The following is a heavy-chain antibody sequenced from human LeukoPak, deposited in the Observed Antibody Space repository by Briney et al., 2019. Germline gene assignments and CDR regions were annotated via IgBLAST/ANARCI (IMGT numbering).Heavy chain of an antibody. CDR3: AKGRDGYYFDY. CDR2: IYPGDSQT. V-gene: IGHV5-51*01. CDR1: GSSFINYW. J-gene: IGHJ4*02. D-gene: IGHD5-24*01. Sequence: GESLQISCQGSGSSFINYWIGWVRQVPGKGLEWMGIIYPGDSQTRYSPSFQGQVTISADKSISTAYLQWSSLKASDTAMYYCAKGRDGYYFDYWGQGTLVTVSS.